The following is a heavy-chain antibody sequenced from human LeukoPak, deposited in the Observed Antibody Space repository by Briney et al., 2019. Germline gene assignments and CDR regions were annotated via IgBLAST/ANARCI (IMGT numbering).Heavy chain of an antibody. J-gene: IGHJ5*02. V-gene: IGHV3-21*01. CDR2: ISSTGSSI. D-gene: IGHD1-1*01. CDR1: GFTFSYYT. Sequence: PGVSLRLSCAASGFTFSYYTMSWVRQAPGKGLEWVSSISSTGSSIYYADSVKGRFTISRDNAKNSLYLQMSSLRVEDTAVYYCARDDVAWNDVHWFDPWGQGTLVTVSS. CDR3: ARDDVAWNDVHWFDP.